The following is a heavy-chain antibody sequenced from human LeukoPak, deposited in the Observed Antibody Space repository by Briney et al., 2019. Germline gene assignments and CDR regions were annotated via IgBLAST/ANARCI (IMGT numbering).Heavy chain of an antibody. CDR3: ARGKVVRYYYYGMDV. D-gene: IGHD4-17*01. CDR1: GGSLSGYY. CDR2: INHSGST. Sequence: SETLSLTCAVYGGSLSGYYWSWIRQPPGKGLEWIGEINHSGSTNYNPSLKSRVTISVDTSKNQFSLKLSSVTAADTAVYYCARGKVVRYYYYGMDVWGQGTTVTVSS. J-gene: IGHJ6*02. V-gene: IGHV4-34*01.